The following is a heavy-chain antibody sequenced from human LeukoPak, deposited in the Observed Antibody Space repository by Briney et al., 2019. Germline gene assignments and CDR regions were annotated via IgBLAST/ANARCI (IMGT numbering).Heavy chain of an antibody. CDR3: VKGFVHPIYYFEY. V-gene: IGHV3-23*01. J-gene: IGHJ4*02. Sequence: GGSLRLSCAASGFTFSSYAMMWVRQSPEKGLEWVSSITGGGDGTYYADSVRGRFTISRDNSKNTLYLKMNSLRAEDTAVYFCVKGFVHPIYYFEYWGQGTLVTVSS. CDR1: GFTFSSYA. D-gene: IGHD3-10*01. CDR2: ITGGGDGT.